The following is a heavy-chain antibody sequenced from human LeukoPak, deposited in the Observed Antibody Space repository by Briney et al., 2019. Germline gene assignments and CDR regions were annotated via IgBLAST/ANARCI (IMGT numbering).Heavy chain of an antibody. CDR3: TTDREELPNV. CDR2: IKSKSDGGTS. V-gene: IGHV3-15*01. Sequence: PGGSLRLSCAASGFPGITFSNAWLNWVRQAPGKGLEWVGRIKSKSDGGTSDYAAPVKGRFTISRDDSKHRLFLQMNSLKSEDTAVYYCTTDREELPNVWGKGTTVTVSS. D-gene: IGHD1-26*01. CDR1: GFPGITFSNAW. J-gene: IGHJ6*03.